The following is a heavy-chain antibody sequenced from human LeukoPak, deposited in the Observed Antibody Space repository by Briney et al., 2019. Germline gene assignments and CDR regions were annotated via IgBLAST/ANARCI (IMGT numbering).Heavy chain of an antibody. CDR2: ISGSGGST. CDR3: AKGTGYSSGGVDY. CDR1: GFTFSSYA. J-gene: IGHJ4*02. D-gene: IGHD6-19*01. V-gene: IGHV3-23*01. Sequence: GGSLRLSCAASGFTFSSYAMSWVRQAPGKGLEWGSAISGSGGSTYYADSVKCRFTISRDNSKNTLYLQMNSLRAEDTAVYYCAKGTGYSSGGVDYWGQGTLVTVSS.